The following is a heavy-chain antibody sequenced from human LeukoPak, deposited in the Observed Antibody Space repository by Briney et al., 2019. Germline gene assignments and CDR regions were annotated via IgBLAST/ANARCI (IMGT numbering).Heavy chain of an antibody. CDR1: GFTFDDYG. V-gene: IGHV3-7*01. CDR3: ARARSHAFDI. D-gene: IGHD6-6*01. CDR2: IKQDGSEK. Sequence: GGSLRLSXAASGFTFDDYGMSWVRQAPGKGLEWVANIKQDGSEKYYVDSVKGRFTISRDNAKNSLYLQMNSLRAEDTAVYYCARARSHAFDIWGQGTMVTVX. J-gene: IGHJ3*02.